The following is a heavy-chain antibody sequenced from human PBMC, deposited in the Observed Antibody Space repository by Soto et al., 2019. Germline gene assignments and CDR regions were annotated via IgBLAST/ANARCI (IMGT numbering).Heavy chain of an antibody. CDR1: GFSLSTSGMC. D-gene: IGHD6-13*01. CDR2: IDWDDDK. V-gene: IGHV2-70*01. Sequence: ASGPTLVNPTQTLTLTCTFSGFSLSTSGMCVSWIRQPPGKALEWLALIDWDDDKYYSTSLKTRLTISKDTSKNQVVLTMTNMDPVDTATYYCARIRAAAGDYYYYGMDVWGQGTTVTVSS. CDR3: ARIRAAAGDYYYYGMDV. J-gene: IGHJ6*02.